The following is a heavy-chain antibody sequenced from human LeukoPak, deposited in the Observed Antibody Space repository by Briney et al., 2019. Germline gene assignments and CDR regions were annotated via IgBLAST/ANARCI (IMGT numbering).Heavy chain of an antibody. CDR2: INSDGSST. D-gene: IGHD3-3*01. Sequence: PGGSLRLSCAASGFTFSSYWVHWVRQAPGKGLVWVSRINSDGSSTSCADSVKGRFTISRDNAKNTLYLQMNSLRAEDTAVYYCARGVNDFWSGSDFDYWGQGTLVTVSS. CDR3: ARGVNDFWSGSDFDY. CDR1: GFTFSSYW. V-gene: IGHV3-74*01. J-gene: IGHJ4*02.